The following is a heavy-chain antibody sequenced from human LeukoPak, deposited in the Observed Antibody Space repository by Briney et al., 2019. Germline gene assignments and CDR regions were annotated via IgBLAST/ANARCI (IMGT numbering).Heavy chain of an antibody. D-gene: IGHD6-19*01. V-gene: IGHV3-53*01. CDR2: IDRSGVT. CDR1: GFNFSDYT. J-gene: IGHJ3*01. Sequence: GGPLRLSCAASGFNFSDYTMTWVRQAPGKGLEWVSVIDRSGVTHYADSVKGRFTISRDNSKNTLYLQMNSLRAEDTAVYYCARGSGWYWDWGQGTMVTVSS. CDR3: ARGSGWYWD.